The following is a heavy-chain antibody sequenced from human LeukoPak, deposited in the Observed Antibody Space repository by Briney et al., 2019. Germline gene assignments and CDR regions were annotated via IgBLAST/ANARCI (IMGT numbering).Heavy chain of an antibody. Sequence: SETLSLTCTVSGGSISSGGYYWSWIRQHPGKGLEWIGYIYYSRSTYYNPSLKSRVTISVDTSKNQFSLKLSSVTAADTAVYYCARGAWFGATRGGVFFDYWGQGTLVTVSS. J-gene: IGHJ4*02. CDR3: ARGAWFGATRGGVFFDY. D-gene: IGHD3-10*01. CDR1: GGSISSGGYY. CDR2: IYYSRST. V-gene: IGHV4-31*03.